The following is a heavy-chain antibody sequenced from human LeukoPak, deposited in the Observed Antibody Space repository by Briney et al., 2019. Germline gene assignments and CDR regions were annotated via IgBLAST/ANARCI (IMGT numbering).Heavy chain of an antibody. D-gene: IGHD3-3*01. CDR1: GGSISSSSYY. J-gene: IGHJ4*02. V-gene: IGHV4-39*01. Sequence: SETLSLTCTVSGGSISSSSYYWGWIRQPPGKGLEWIGSIYYSGSTYYNPSLKSRVTISVDTSKNQFSLKLSSVTAADTAVYYCASREPYDFWSGYYDGGGDYWGQGTLVTVSS. CDR2: IYYSGST. CDR3: ASREPYDFWSGYYDGGGDY.